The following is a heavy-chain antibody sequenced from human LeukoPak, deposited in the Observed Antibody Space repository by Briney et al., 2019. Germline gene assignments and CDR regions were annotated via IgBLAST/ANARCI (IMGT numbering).Heavy chain of an antibody. CDR3: VRDFGGARDY. CDR2: ISGSGGST. Sequence: GGSLRLSCAAPGFTFSSYAMSWVRQAPGKGLEWVSAISGSGGSTYYADSVKGRFTISRDNSKNTLYLQMNSLRDDDTAVYYCVRDFGGARDYWGQGTLVTVSS. J-gene: IGHJ4*02. V-gene: IGHV3-23*01. CDR1: GFTFSSYA. D-gene: IGHD3-16*01.